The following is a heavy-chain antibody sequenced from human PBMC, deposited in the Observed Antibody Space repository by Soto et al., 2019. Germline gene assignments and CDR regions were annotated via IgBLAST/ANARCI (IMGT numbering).Heavy chain of an antibody. J-gene: IGHJ6*02. CDR2: INSDGSST. Sequence: PGGSLRLSCAASGFTFSSYWMHWVRQAPGKGLVWVSRINSDGSSTSYADSVKGRFTISRDNAKNTLYLQMNSLRAEDTAVYYCARDDRGHIVVATAATNYYYYGMDVWGQGTTVTVSS. D-gene: IGHD2-21*02. CDR3: ARDDRGHIVVATAATNYYYYGMDV. V-gene: IGHV3-74*01. CDR1: GFTFSSYW.